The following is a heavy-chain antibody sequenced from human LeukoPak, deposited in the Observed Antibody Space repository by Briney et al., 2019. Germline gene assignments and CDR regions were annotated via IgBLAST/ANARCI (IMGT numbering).Heavy chain of an antibody. D-gene: IGHD3-22*01. J-gene: IGHJ4*02. CDR1: GFSFRNYW. CDR3: ARGSWDYYDSSGYSGSFDY. V-gene: IGHV3-7*01. Sequence: PGGSLRLSCAVSGFSFRNYWMSWVRQAPGKGLEWVANIKQDGNEKYYVDSVKGRFTISRDNAKNSLYLQMNSLRAEDTAVYYCARGSWDYYDSSGYSGSFDYWGQGTLVTVSP. CDR2: IKQDGNEK.